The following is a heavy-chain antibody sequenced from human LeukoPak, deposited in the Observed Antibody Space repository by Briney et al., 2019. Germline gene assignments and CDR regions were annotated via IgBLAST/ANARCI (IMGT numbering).Heavy chain of an antibody. CDR2: ISWNSGSI. CDR1: GFTFDDYA. D-gene: IGHD3-9*01. V-gene: IGHV3-9*01. CDR3: AKATYYHILTGYDALDY. Sequence: PGGSLRLSCAASGFTFDDYAMHWVRQAPGKGLEWVSGISWNSGSIGYADSVKGRFTISRDNAKNSLYLQMNSLRAEDTALYYCAKATYYHILTGYDALDYWGQGTLVTVSS. J-gene: IGHJ4*02.